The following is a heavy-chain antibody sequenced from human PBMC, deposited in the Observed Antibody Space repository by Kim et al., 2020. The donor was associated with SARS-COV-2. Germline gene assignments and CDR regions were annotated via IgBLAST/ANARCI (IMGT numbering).Heavy chain of an antibody. CDR3: ARTTGLTSAYY. V-gene: IGHV3-48*03. CDR1: GFTFSVYE. D-gene: IGHD3-9*01. J-gene: IGHJ4*02. Sequence: GGSLRLSCAGSGFTFSVYEMNWVRQAPGKGLEWVSHISSGGSTTHYADSAKGRFTISRDNAKNLLYLQMNSLRAEDTAVYYCARTTGLTSAYYWGQGTLGTVSS. CDR2: ISSGGSTT.